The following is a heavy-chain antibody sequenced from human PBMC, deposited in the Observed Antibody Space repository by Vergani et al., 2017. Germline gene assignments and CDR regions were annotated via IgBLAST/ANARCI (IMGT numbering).Heavy chain of an antibody. V-gene: IGHV3-30*04. Sequence: QVQLVESGGGVVQPGRSLRLSCAASGFTFSSYAMHWVRQAPGKGLEWVAVISYDGSNKYYADSVKGRFTISRDNSKNTLYLQMNSLRAEDMAVYYCARERVAAAHFDYWGQGTLVTVSS. CDR3: ARERVAAAHFDY. D-gene: IGHD6-13*01. J-gene: IGHJ4*02. CDR1: GFTFSSYA. CDR2: ISYDGSNK.